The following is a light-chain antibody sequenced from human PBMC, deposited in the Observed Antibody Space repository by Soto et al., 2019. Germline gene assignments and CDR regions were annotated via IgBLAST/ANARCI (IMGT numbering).Light chain of an antibody. CDR2: GNS. Sequence: QSVLTQPPSVSGAPGQRVTISCTGSSSNIGAGYDVHWYQQLPGTAPKLLIYGNSNRPSGVPDRFSGSKSGTSASLAITGLQAEDEAAYYSPSYDSSLGRVFGGGTKLTVL. J-gene: IGLJ2*01. CDR1: SSNIGAGYD. CDR3: PSYDSSLGRV. V-gene: IGLV1-40*01.